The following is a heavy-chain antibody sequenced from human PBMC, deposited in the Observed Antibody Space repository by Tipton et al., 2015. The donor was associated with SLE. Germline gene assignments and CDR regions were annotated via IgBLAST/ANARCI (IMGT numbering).Heavy chain of an antibody. CDR3: TGTTLTDYPFGAFDI. Sequence: TLSLTCTVSGGSISSGNYYWSWIHHHPGKGLEWIGYIYYSGSTYYNPSLKSRVTISVDTSKNQFSLKLTSVTAADTAVYYCTGTTLTDYPFGAFDIWGQGTMVTVSS. CDR2: IYYSGST. V-gene: IGHV4-31*06. CDR1: GGSISSGNYY. D-gene: IGHD3-9*01. J-gene: IGHJ3*02.